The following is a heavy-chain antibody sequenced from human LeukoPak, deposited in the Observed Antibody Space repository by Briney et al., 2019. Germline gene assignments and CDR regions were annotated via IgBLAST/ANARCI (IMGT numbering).Heavy chain of an antibody. J-gene: IGHJ4*02. Sequence: GGSLRLSCAASGFTFSSYGMHWVRQAPGKGLEWVAVISYDGSNKYYADSVKGRFTVSRDNSKNTLYLQMNSLRAEDTAVYYCAKDNQLLYSASSSSLDYWGQGTLVTVSS. V-gene: IGHV3-30*18. CDR3: AKDNQLLYSASSSSLDY. CDR1: GFTFSSYG. D-gene: IGHD2-2*02. CDR2: ISYDGSNK.